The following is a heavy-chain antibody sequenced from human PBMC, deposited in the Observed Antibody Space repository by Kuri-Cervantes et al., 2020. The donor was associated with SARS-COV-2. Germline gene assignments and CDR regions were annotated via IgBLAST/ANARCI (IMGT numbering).Heavy chain of an antibody. V-gene: IGHV3-11*04. CDR3: ARSGSSWYFWERLLFDY. Sequence: GESLKISCAASGFTFSDYYVSWIRQAPGKGLEWVSYISSSGSTIYYADSVKGRFTISRDNAKNSLYLQMNSLRAEDTAVYYCARSGSSWYFWERLLFDYWGQGTLVTVSS. CDR1: GFTFSDYY. J-gene: IGHJ4*02. D-gene: IGHD6-13*01. CDR2: ISSSGSTI.